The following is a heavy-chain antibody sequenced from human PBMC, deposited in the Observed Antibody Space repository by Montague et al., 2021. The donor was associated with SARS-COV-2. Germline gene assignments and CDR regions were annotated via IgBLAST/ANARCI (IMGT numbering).Heavy chain of an antibody. CDR2: IFYRGTT. CDR3: VRGATRTFDY. V-gene: IGHV4-59*01. Sequence: SETLSLTCTVSGDSLTYFYWSWIRQSPGKGLEWIGNIFYRGTTNYNPSLKSRVTISVDTSKNQFPLNLTPVTAADTAVYYCVRGATRTFDYWGQGTLVTVSS. CDR1: GDSLTYFY. J-gene: IGHJ4*02. D-gene: IGHD2-2*01.